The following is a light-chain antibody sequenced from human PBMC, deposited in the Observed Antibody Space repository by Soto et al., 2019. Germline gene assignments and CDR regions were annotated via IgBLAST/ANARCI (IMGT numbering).Light chain of an antibody. CDR3: QQYKDYVYT. J-gene: IGKJ2*01. CDR2: DVS. CDR1: QRVDRW. Sequence: DIQMTQSPATLSASVGDRVTITCRASQRVDRWLAWYQQKPGQAPKLLISDVSTLERGVPSRLSGSGSETEFTLTISGLQPDDFATYYCQQYKDYVYTFGQWTKVDIK. V-gene: IGKV1-5*01.